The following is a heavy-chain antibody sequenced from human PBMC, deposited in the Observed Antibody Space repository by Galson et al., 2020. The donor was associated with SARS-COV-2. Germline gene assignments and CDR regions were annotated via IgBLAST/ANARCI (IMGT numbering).Heavy chain of an antibody. D-gene: IGHD3-22*01. J-gene: IGHJ4*02. CDR1: GFAFSSYT. CDR3: AIAWGYFFDSRWDC. Sequence: GESLKISCADTGFAFSSYTMNWVRQAPGKGLEWVSIIYGARYGDATTYYADSVKGRFTVSRDNSMNTVYLQMSSLRDEDTAVYYCAIAWGYFFDSRWDCWGQGTLVTVSS. CDR2: IYGARYGDATT. V-gene: IGHV3-23*01.